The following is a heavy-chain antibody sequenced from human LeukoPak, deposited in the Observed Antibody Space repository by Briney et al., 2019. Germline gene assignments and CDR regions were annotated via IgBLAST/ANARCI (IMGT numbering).Heavy chain of an antibody. CDR1: GGTFSSYA. J-gene: IGHJ4*02. CDR2: IIPILGIA. CDR3: ARRSDGYNFAY. D-gene: IGHD5-12*01. Sequence: ASVKVSCKASGGTFSSYAISWVRQAPGQGLEWMGRIIPILGIANYAQKFQGRVTITADKSTSTAYMELSSLRSEDTAVYYCARRSDGYNFAYWGQGTLVTVSS. V-gene: IGHV1-69*04.